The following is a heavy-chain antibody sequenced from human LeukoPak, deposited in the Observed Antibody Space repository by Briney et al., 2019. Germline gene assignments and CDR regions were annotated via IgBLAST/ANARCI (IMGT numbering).Heavy chain of an antibody. Sequence: GGSLRLSCAASGFTFGTSYMSWVRQAPGGGLECVSKIKPDGSEKFYVDSVKGRFTVSRDNAKSSLYLQMNSLRAEDTAVYYCARSARWGQGTLVTVSS. CDR1: GFTFGTSY. V-gene: IGHV3-7*01. CDR3: ARSAR. CDR2: IKPDGSEK. J-gene: IGHJ4*02.